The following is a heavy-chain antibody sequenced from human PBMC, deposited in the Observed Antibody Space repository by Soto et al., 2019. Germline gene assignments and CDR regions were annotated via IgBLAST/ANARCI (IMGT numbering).Heavy chain of an antibody. CDR2: ISNYNGNT. Sequence: QVQLVQSGAEVKKPGASVKVSCKSSGYTFTSYDITWVRQAPGQALEWMGWISNYNGNTHYAQKLQGRVTMTTDTSTNTAYMELRSLRSDDTAVYYCARYSFGDPFDYWGQGTLVTVSS. J-gene: IGHJ4*02. V-gene: IGHV1-18*01. CDR3: ARYSFGDPFDY. D-gene: IGHD3-10*01. CDR1: GYTFTSYD.